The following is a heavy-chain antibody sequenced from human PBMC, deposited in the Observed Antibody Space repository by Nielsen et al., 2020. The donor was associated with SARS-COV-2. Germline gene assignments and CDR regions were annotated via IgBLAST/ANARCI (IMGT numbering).Heavy chain of an antibody. D-gene: IGHD3-3*01. CDR2: INHSGTT. V-gene: IGHV4-34*01. J-gene: IGHJ4*02. CDR3: ASGSLDYNFWSAQDLGRRIYY. Sequence: SETLSLTCAVYGEFFSGYHWSWIRQPPGKGLEWIGDINHSGTTDYNPSLKSRVTISPGASRNQFSLKMTSVTAADTAVYYCASGSLDYNFWSAQDLGRRIYYWGQGILVTVSS. CDR1: GEFFSGYH.